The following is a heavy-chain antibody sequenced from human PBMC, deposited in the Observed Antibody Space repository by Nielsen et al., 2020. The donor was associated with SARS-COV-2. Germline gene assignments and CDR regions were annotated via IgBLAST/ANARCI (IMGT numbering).Heavy chain of an antibody. CDR2: IYYSGST. J-gene: IGHJ4*02. Sequence: SETLSLTCTVSGGSVSSGSYYWSWIRQPPGKGLEWIGYIYYSGSTNYNSSLKSRVTISVDTSKNQFSLKLSSVTAADTAVYYCAREDLWFGDNYWGQGTLVTVSS. CDR3: AREDLWFGDNY. D-gene: IGHD3-10*01. CDR1: GGSVSSGSYY. V-gene: IGHV4-61*01.